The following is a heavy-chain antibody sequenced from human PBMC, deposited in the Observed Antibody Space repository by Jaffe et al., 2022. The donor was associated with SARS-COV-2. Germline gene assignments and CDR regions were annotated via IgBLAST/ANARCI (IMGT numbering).Heavy chain of an antibody. J-gene: IGHJ4*02. Sequence: EVQLLESGGGLVQPGGSLRLSCAASGFTFSSYAMSWVRQAPGKGLEWVSAISGSGGSTYYADSVKGRFTISRDNSKNTLYLQMNSLRAEDTAVYYCAKTYDSSGYYFGYFDYWGQGTLVTVSS. V-gene: IGHV3-23*01. CDR3: AKTYDSSGYYFGYFDY. CDR1: GFTFSSYA. D-gene: IGHD3-22*01. CDR2: ISGSGGST.